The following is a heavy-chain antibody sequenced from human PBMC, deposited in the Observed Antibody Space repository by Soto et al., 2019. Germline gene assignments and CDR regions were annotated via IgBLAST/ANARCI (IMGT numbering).Heavy chain of an antibody. CDR1: GFAFSSYS. J-gene: IGHJ4*02. CDR3: ARDADTSGYYTDY. CDR2: ISSSSSYI. V-gene: IGHV3-21*01. Sequence: GGSLRLSCAASGFAFSSYSMNWVRQAPGKGLEWVSSISSSSSYIYYADSVKGRFTISRDNAKNSLYLQMNSLRAEDTAVYYCARDADTSGYYTDYWCQGTLVTVSS. D-gene: IGHD3-22*01.